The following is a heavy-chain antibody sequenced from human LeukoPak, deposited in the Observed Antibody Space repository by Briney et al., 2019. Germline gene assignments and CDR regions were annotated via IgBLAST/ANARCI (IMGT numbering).Heavy chain of an antibody. J-gene: IGHJ4*02. CDR3: AKDEWKYFPAH. CDR2: FRGSDGST. D-gene: IGHD1-1*01. CDR1: GFTFSSYS. V-gene: IGHV3-23*01. Sequence: GGSLRLSCAASGFTFSSYSMSWVRQAPGKGLEWVSIFRGSDGSTYYADSVRGRFTISRDNSKNTLYLQMNSLRAEDTAVFYCAKDEWKYFPAHWGQGTLVTVSS.